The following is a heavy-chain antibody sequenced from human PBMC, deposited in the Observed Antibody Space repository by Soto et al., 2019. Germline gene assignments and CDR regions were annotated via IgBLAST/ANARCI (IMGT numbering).Heavy chain of an antibody. J-gene: IGHJ6*02. CDR1: GFSFSSYS. CDR3: ARAPPRGIAAPGTWGSGMDV. V-gene: IGHV3-30-3*01. Sequence: GGSLRLSCTASGFSFSSYSLHWVRQTPGKGLEWVAVISYDGSNKYYADSVKGRFTVPRDSPKNTLFLQMNSLKPEDTAVYYCARAPPRGIAAPGTWGSGMDVWGQGTTVTVSS. D-gene: IGHD6-13*01. CDR2: ISYDGSNK.